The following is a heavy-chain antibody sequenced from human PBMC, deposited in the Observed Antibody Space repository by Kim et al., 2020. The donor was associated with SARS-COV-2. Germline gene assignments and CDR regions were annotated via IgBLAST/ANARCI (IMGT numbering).Heavy chain of an antibody. J-gene: IGHJ5*02. CDR3: ATDPRVNYYGSGKGFDP. Sequence: ASVKVSCKVSGYTLTELSMHWVRQAPGKGLEWMGGFDPEDGETIYAQKFQGRVTMTEDTSTDTAYIELSSLRSEDTAVYYCATDPRVNYYGSGKGFDPWGQGNLVTVSS. CDR2: FDPEDGET. D-gene: IGHD3-10*01. CDR1: GYTLTELS. V-gene: IGHV1-24*01.